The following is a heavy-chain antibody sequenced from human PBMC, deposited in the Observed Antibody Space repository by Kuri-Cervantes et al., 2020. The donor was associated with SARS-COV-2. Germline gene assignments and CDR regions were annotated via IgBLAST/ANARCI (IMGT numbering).Heavy chain of an antibody. CDR1: GFTFSSYS. CDR2: IKQDGSEK. V-gene: IGHV3-7*01. CDR3: ARDSSSWGPYYFDY. Sequence: GESLKISCAASGFTFSSYSMNWVRQAPGKGLEWVANIKQDGSEKYYVDSVKGRFTISRDNAKNSLYLQMNSLRAEDTAVYYCARDSSSWGPYYFDYWGQGTLVTVSS. D-gene: IGHD6-13*01. J-gene: IGHJ4*02.